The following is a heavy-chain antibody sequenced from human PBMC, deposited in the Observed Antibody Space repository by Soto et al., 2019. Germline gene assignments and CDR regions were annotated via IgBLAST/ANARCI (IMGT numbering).Heavy chain of an antibody. J-gene: IGHJ6*02. V-gene: IGHV3-23*01. CDR2: ISGSGAGT. Sequence: GGSLRLSCTASGFTFSSSAMSWVRQAPGRGLEWVSGISGSGAGTYYADSVKGRFTISRDNSKNTLYLQMSGLRAEDTAVYYCAKGPTIFGAVISFDYYYGMYVWGQGTPVTVSS. D-gene: IGHD3-3*01. CDR3: AKGPTIFGAVISFDYYYGMYV. CDR1: GFTFSSSA.